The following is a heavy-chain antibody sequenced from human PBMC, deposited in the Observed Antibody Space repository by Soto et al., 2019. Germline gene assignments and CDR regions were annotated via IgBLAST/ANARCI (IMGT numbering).Heavy chain of an antibody. CDR2: ISGSGGST. V-gene: IGHV3-23*01. CDR3: ARDHQYSSSAYWFDP. J-gene: IGHJ5*02. Sequence: GGSLRLSCAASGFTFSSYAMSWVRQAPGKGLEWVSAISGSGGSTYYADSVKGRFTISRDNSKNTLYLQMNSLRAEDTAVYYCARDHQYSSSAYWFDPWGQGTLVTVSS. D-gene: IGHD6-6*01. CDR1: GFTFSSYA.